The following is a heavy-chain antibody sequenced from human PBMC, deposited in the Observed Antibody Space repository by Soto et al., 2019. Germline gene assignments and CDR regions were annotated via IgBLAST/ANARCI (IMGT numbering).Heavy chain of an antibody. J-gene: IGHJ4*02. Sequence: GGSLRLSCAASGFTFSRYGMHWVRQAPGKGLQWVSVISYDGSNRDYADSVKGRFTISRDNSKNTVFLQMNSLRVDDTAVYYCAKGGDYDFWSGYYTGIDYWGQGTLVTVSS. CDR2: ISYDGSNR. V-gene: IGHV3-30*18. D-gene: IGHD3-3*01. CDR1: GFTFSRYG. CDR3: AKGGDYDFWSGYYTGIDY.